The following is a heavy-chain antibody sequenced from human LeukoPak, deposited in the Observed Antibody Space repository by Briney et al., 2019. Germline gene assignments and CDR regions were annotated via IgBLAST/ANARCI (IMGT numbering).Heavy chain of an antibody. D-gene: IGHD1-26*01. J-gene: IGHJ4*02. Sequence: GGSLRLSCAASGFAVSSNYMSWVRQAPGKGLEWVSVIYIGGSRYYADSVKGRFTISRDNSKNTLYLQMNSLRAEDTAVYYCAKEKILGAKSYFDYWGQGTLVTVSS. CDR1: GFAVSSNY. CDR3: AKEKILGAKSYFDY. CDR2: IYIGGSR. V-gene: IGHV3-66*01.